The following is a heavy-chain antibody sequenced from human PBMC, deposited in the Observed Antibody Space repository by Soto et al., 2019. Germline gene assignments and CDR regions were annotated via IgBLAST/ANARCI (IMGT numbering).Heavy chain of an antibody. D-gene: IGHD1-1*01. CDR2: MNPNSGNT. J-gene: IGHJ6*03. CDR1: GYTFTSYD. Sequence: ASVKVSCKASGYTFTSYDINWVRQATGQGLEWMGWMNPNSGNTGYAQKFQGRVTMTRNTYISTAYMELCSLRSEDTAVYYCARSRTGTYYYYYYMDVWGKGTTVTVSS. V-gene: IGHV1-8*01. CDR3: ARSRTGTYYYYYYMDV.